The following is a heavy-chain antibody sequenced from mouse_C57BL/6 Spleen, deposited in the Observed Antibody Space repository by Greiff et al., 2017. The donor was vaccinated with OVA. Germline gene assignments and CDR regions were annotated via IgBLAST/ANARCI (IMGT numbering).Heavy chain of an antibody. Sequence: EVQLQQSGGDLVKPGGSLKLSCAASGFTFSSYGMSWVRQTPDKRLEWVATISSGGSYTYYPDSVKGRFTISRDNAKNTLYLQMSSLKSEDTARYYCARRDYDYDGAWFAYWGQGTLVTVSA. J-gene: IGHJ3*01. CDR3: ARRDYDYDGAWFAY. CDR2: ISSGGSYT. CDR1: GFTFSSYG. D-gene: IGHD2-4*01. V-gene: IGHV5-6*01.